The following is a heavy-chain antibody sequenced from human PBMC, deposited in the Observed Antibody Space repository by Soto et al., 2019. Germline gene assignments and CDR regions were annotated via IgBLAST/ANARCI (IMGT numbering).Heavy chain of an antibody. V-gene: IGHV5-51*01. D-gene: IGHD2-15*01. CDR3: ARYCSCGRCYRPSYQLAY. CDR1: GYSFTSYW. CDR2: IYPGDSDT. Sequence: ESLKISCKGSGYSFTSYWIGWVRQMPGEGLELMGIIYPGDSDTKYSPSFQGQVTISADKSISTAYLQWTSLKASDTAMYYCARYCSCGRCYRPSYQLAYWGQGTLVTVSS. J-gene: IGHJ4*02.